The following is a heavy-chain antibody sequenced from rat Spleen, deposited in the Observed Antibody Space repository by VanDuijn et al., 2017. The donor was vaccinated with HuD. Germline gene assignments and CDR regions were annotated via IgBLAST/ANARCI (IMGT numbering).Heavy chain of an antibody. V-gene: IGHV5-22*01. J-gene: IGHJ3*01. Sequence: EVQLVESGGDLVQPGRSLKLSCAASGFTFSDYYMAWVRQAPKTGLEWVESISVEGSTTYYGESWKGRFTISRDDARNTQYLQMDSLRSEDTATYYCTRHGGLRNWFAYWGQGTLVTVSS. CDR1: GFTFSDYY. CDR2: ISVEGSTT. CDR3: TRHGGLRNWFAY. D-gene: IGHD1-11*01.